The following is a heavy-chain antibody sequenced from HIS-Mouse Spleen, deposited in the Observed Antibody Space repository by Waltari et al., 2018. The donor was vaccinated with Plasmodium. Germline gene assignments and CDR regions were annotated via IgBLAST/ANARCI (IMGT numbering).Heavy chain of an antibody. Sequence: QVQLQQWGAGLLKPSETLSLTCAVYGGSFSGYYWCWIRQPPGKGLEWIGEINHGGSNTYNPSLQSRVTISVSTSRNQFSLKLSYVTAADTAVYYCARTGDCGCNAWGEGTLVTVSS. V-gene: IGHV4-34*01. CDR1: GGSFSGYY. CDR2: INHGGSN. D-gene: IGHD2-21*02. CDR3: ARTGDCGCNA. J-gene: IGHJ4*02.